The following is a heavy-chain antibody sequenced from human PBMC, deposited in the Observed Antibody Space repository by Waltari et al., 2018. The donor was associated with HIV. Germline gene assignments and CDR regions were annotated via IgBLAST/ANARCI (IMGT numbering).Heavy chain of an antibody. Sequence: EVRLLESGGGLVPPGGSQRLSCTASGFTCTSFALHWVRQSPVGGLQSVAALRPDGVRTYYTDSVKGKFTISRYNSNNTFFLQMTSLAEDDSALYFCVKERGTSHGYNYPFDHWGPGTLVTVSS. CDR2: LRPDGVRT. CDR1: GFTCTSFA. J-gene: IGHJ4*02. V-gene: IGHV3-64D*06. CDR3: VKERGTSHGYNYPFDH. D-gene: IGHD2-2*01.